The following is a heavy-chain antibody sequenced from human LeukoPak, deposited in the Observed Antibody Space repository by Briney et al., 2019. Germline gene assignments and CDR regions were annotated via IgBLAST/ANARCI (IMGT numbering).Heavy chain of an antibody. D-gene: IGHD3-22*01. Sequence: SVKVSCKASGGTFSSYAISWVRQAPGQGLEWMGRIIPILGIANYAQKFQGRVTITADKSTSTAYMELSSLRSEDTAVYYCARGGGQKYDSNPFDYWGQGTLVTVSS. CDR2: IIPILGIA. V-gene: IGHV1-69*04. CDR1: GGTFSSYA. CDR3: ARGGGQKYDSNPFDY. J-gene: IGHJ4*02.